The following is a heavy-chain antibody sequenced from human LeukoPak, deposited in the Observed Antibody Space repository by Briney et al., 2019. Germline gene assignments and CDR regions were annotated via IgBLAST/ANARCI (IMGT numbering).Heavy chain of an antibody. Sequence: PGGSLRLSCEVSGFTFSSYSMTWVRQAPGKGLEWVSSISSSSSYIYYADSVKGRFTISRDNAKNSLYLQMNSLRAEDTAVYYCARQFYYGSGKGFDPWGQGTLVTVSS. D-gene: IGHD3-10*01. CDR2: ISSSSSYI. V-gene: IGHV3-21*06. CDR1: GFTFSSYS. CDR3: ARQFYYGSGKGFDP. J-gene: IGHJ5*02.